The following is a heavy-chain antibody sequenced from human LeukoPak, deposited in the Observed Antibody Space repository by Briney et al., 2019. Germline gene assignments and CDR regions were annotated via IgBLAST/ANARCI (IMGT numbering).Heavy chain of an antibody. V-gene: IGHV3-30*18. D-gene: IGHD5-18*01. CDR1: GFTFSSNA. CDR3: AKDQGIQLGIDY. Sequence: GGSLRLSCAASGFTFSSNAMHWVRQAPGKGLEWVAIISYDGSDKYYADSVKGRFTISRDNSKNTLVLQMNSLRAEDTAVYYCAKDQGIQLGIDYWGQGSLVTVSS. J-gene: IGHJ4*02. CDR2: ISYDGSDK.